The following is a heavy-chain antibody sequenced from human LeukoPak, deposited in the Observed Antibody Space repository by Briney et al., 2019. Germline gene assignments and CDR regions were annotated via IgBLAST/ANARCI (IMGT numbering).Heavy chain of an antibody. Sequence: GGSLRLSCAASGFTFSSYEMNWVRQAPGKGLEWISYISASGTLTHYADSVEGRFTISRDNAKNSLYLQMNSLRGEDTAVYYCARGRHYYDSSDYYYEGDGFDIWGQGTMVTVSS. CDR1: GFTFSSYE. CDR3: ARGRHYYDSSDYYYEGDGFDI. D-gene: IGHD3-22*01. V-gene: IGHV3-48*03. J-gene: IGHJ3*02. CDR2: ISASGTLT.